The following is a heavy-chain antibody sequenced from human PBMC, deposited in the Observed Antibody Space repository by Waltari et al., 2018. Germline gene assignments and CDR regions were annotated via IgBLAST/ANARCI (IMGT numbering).Heavy chain of an antibody. D-gene: IGHD3-16*01. Sequence: QVQLVQPGAEVKKPGSSVRVSCRASGGNFGIYAITWVRQAPGQGLEWMGGTIPIFGSPMYAPKFQGRVSITADELTYTVYMGLNSLRSDDTAIYYCARRKLGEAFDIWGQGTMVIVSS. V-gene: IGHV1-69*12. CDR2: TIPIFGSP. CDR3: ARRKLGEAFDI. J-gene: IGHJ3*02. CDR1: GGNFGIYA.